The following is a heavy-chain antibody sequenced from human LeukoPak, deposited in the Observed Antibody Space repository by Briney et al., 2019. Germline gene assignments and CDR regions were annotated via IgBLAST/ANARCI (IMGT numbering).Heavy chain of an antibody. J-gene: IGHJ5*02. V-gene: IGHV4-39*01. CDR2: IYYSGST. CDR1: GGSISSSSYY. D-gene: IGHD5-24*01. CDR3: ARHIWLYASDNWFDP. Sequence: SETLSLTCTVSGGSISSSSYYWGWIRQPPGKGLEWIGSIYYSGSTYYNPSLKSRVTISVDTYKNQFSLKLSSVTAADTAVYYCARHIWLYASDNWFDPWGQGTLVTVSS.